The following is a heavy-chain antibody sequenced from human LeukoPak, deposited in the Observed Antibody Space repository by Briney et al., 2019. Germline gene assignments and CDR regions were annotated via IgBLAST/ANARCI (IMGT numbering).Heavy chain of an antibody. CDR2: ISGYGGTT. Sequence: TGGSLRLSCAASGFTFSNYGMSWVRQAPGKGLEWVSAISGYGGTTYYADSVKGRFTISRDNSKNTLYLQMNSLRAEDTAVYYCARDLTYIAAAGDWFDPWGQGTLVTVSS. V-gene: IGHV3-23*01. D-gene: IGHD6-13*01. CDR3: ARDLTYIAAAGDWFDP. J-gene: IGHJ5*02. CDR1: GFTFSNYG.